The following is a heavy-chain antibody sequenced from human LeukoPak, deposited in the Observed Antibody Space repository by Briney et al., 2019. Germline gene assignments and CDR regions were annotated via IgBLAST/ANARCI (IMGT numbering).Heavy chain of an antibody. J-gene: IGHJ3*01. CDR3: GRERLGVTAFAF. CDR1: GFTFLSYG. CDR2: IRYDGSNK. V-gene: IGHV3-30*02. Sequence: GGSLRLSCAASGFTFLSYGMHWVRQAPGKGLEWVAFIRYDGSNKYYADSVKGRFTISRDNSKNTLYLQMNSLRAEDTAVYYCGRERLGVTAFAFWGQGTIVNV. D-gene: IGHD2-21*02.